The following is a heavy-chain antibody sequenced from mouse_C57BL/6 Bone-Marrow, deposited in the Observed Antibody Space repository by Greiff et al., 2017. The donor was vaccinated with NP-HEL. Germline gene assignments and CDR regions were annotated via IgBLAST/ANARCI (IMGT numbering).Heavy chain of an antibody. V-gene: IGHV1-82*01. CDR1: GYAFSSSW. CDR3: ARFITTVVPPIDY. D-gene: IGHD1-1*01. CDR2: IYPGDGDT. Sequence: QVQLKQSGPELVKPGASVKISCKASGYAFSSSWMNWVKQRPGKGLEWIGRIYPGDGDTNYNGKFKGKATLTADKSSSTAYMQLSSLTSEDSAVYFCARFITTVVPPIDYWGQGTTLTVSS. J-gene: IGHJ2*01.